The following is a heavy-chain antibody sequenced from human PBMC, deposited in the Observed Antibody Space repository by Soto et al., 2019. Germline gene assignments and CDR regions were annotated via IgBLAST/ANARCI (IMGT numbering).Heavy chain of an antibody. J-gene: IGHJ4*02. V-gene: IGHV1-18*03. Sequence: QVQLVQSGAEVKKPGASVKVSCKASGYTFTSYGISWVRQAPGQGLEWMGWISAYNGNTNYAQKHQGRVTMTTGTSMSTAYTGVGCLGIDDIAVYYWGRPWGGGRDGYNEIDYWGQGTLVTVSS. CDR3: GRPWGGGRDGYNEIDY. CDR2: ISAYNGNT. D-gene: IGHD5-12*01. CDR1: GYTFTSYG.